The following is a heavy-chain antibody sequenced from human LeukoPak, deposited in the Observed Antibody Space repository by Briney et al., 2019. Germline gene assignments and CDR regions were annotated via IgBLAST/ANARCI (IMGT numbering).Heavy chain of an antibody. D-gene: IGHD4-11*01. CDR2: INHSGST. V-gene: IGHV4-34*01. Sequence: PSETLSLTCAVYGGSFSGYYWSWIRQPPGKGLEWIGEINHSGSTNYNPSLKSRVTISVDTSKNQFSLKLSSVTAADTAVYYCAGHDYSNYYYFDYWGQGTLVTVSS. J-gene: IGHJ4*02. CDR3: AGHDYSNYYYFDY. CDR1: GGSFSGYY.